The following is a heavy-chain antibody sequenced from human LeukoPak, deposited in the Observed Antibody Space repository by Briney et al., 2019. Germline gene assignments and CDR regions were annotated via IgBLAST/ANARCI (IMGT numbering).Heavy chain of an antibody. V-gene: IGHV4-34*01. CDR2: INHSGST. D-gene: IGHD1-1*01. CDR3: TRGRFWNDY. Sequence: SETLSLTCAVYGGSFSGYYWSWIRQPPGKGLEWIGEINHSGSTNYNPSLKSRVTISVDTSKNQFSLKLSSVTAADTAVYYCTRGRFWNDYWGQGTPVTVSS. J-gene: IGHJ4*02. CDR1: GGSFSGYY.